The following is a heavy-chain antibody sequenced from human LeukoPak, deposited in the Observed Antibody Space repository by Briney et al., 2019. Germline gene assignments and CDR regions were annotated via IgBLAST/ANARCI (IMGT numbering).Heavy chain of an antibody. V-gene: IGHV3-49*03. Sequence: GGSLRLSCTASGFTFGDYAMSWFRQAPGKGLEWVGFIRSKPYGGTTEYAASVKGRFTISRDDSKSIAYLQMNSLKTEDTAVYYCTRGQGAYSLMRIDYWGQGTLVTVSS. D-gene: IGHD5-18*01. CDR1: GFTFGDYA. J-gene: IGHJ4*02. CDR3: TRGQGAYSLMRIDY. CDR2: IRSKPYGGTT.